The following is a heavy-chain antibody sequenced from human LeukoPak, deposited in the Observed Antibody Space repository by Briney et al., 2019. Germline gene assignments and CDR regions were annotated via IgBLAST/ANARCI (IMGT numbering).Heavy chain of an antibody. CDR3: ARGYYYYGMDV. V-gene: IGHV4-34*01. CDR1: GGSFSGYY. Sequence: SETLSLTCAVYGGSFSGYYWSWIRQPPGKGLEWIGEINHSGSTNYNPSLKSRVTISVDTSKNQFSLKLSSVTAADTAVYYCARGYYYYGMDVWGQGTTVTVSS. J-gene: IGHJ6*02. CDR2: INHSGST.